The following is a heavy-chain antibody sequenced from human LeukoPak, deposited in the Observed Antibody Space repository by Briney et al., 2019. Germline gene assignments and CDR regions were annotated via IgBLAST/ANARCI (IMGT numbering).Heavy chain of an antibody. V-gene: IGHV4-61*02. CDR3: ARNLWFGEYY. Sequence: SQTLSLTCTVSGNSISSGDNYWSWIRQPAGKGLEWIGRIYTSGSTNYNPSLKSRVTISGDTSKNQFSLKLNSVTAADTAVYYCARNLWFGEYYWGQGTLVTVSS. CDR2: IYTSGST. D-gene: IGHD3-10*01. J-gene: IGHJ4*02. CDR1: GNSISSGDNY.